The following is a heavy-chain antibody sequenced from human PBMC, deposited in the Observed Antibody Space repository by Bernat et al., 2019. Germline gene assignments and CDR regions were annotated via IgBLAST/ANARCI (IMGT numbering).Heavy chain of an antibody. Sequence: QVQLQESGPGLVKPSETLSLTCTVSGGSISSYYWSWIRQPPGKGLEWIGYIYYSGSTNYNPSLKSRVTISVDTSKNQFSLKLSSVTAADTAVYYCARANWNSQNFDYWGQVTLVTVSS. D-gene: IGHD1-1*01. CDR1: GGSISSYY. V-gene: IGHV4-59*01. J-gene: IGHJ4*02. CDR3: ARANWNSQNFDY. CDR2: IYYSGST.